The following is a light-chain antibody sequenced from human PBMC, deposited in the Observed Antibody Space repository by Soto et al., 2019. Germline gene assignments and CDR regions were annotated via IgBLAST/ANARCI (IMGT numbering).Light chain of an antibody. Sequence: EIVLTQSPGTLSLSPGERATLSCRASQSVSSNLAWYQQKPGPAPRLLIYDASTRATGIPARFSGSGSGTEFTLTISSLQSEDFAVYYCQQYNKWPLITFGQGTRLEI. CDR2: DAS. CDR3: QQYNKWPLIT. J-gene: IGKJ5*01. CDR1: QSVSSN. V-gene: IGKV3-15*01.